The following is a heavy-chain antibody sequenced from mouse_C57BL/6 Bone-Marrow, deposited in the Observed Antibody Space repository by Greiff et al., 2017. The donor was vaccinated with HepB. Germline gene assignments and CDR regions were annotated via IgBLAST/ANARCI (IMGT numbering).Heavy chain of an antibody. J-gene: IGHJ4*01. CDR3: ARFSYSTRLAFAY. Sequence: QVQLQQSGPELVKPGASVKISCKASGYTFTSYYINWVKQRPGQGLEWIGGIYPGSGNTNYNEKFKGKATLTVDTSSSTAYMQLSSLTSEDSAVYYCARFSYSTRLAFAYWGQGTSVTVSS. V-gene: IGHV1-66*01. CDR2: IYPGSGNT. D-gene: IGHD2-5*01. CDR1: GYTFTSYY.